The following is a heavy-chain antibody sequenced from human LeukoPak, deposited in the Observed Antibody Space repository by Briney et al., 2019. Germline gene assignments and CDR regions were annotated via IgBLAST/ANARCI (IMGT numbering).Heavy chain of an antibody. CDR2: IKQDGSEK. CDR3: ARGRYCSSTSCPYFDY. J-gene: IGHJ4*02. V-gene: IGHV3-7*05. Sequence: PAGSLRLSCAASGFTFSGYWMSWVRQAPGKGLEWVANIKQDGSEKYFVDSVKGRFTISRDNAKNSPYLQMNSLRAEDTAVYFCARGRYCSSTSCPYFDYWGQGTLVTVSS. CDR1: GFTFSGYW. D-gene: IGHD2-2*01.